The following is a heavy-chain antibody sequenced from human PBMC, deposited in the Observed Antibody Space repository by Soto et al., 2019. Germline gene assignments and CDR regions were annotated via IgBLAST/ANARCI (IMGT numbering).Heavy chain of an antibody. V-gene: IGHV1-69*04. CDR3: ARDPPPYCSGGSCYLPYYYYYMDV. D-gene: IGHD2-15*01. CDR1: GGTFSSYT. CDR2: IIPILGIA. J-gene: IGHJ6*03. Sequence: SVKVSCKASGGTFSSYTISWVRQAPGQGLEWMGRIIPILGIANYAQKFQGRVTITADKSTSTAYMELSSLRSEDTAVYYCARDPPPYCSGGSCYLPYYYYYMDVWGKGTTVTVSS.